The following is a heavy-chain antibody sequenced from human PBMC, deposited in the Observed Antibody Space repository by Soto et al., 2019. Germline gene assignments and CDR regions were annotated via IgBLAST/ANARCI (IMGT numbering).Heavy chain of an antibody. J-gene: IGHJ3*02. V-gene: IGHV3-23*01. CDR3: AKDYYGSGSYYLGPNAFDI. CDR2: ISGSGGST. Sequence: EVQLLESGGGLVQPGGSLRLSCAASGFTFSSYVMSWVRQAPGKGLEWVSAISGSGGSTYYADSVKGRFTISRDNSKNTLYLQMNSLRAEDTAVYYCAKDYYGSGSYYLGPNAFDIWGQGTMVTVSS. CDR1: GFTFSSYV. D-gene: IGHD3-10*01.